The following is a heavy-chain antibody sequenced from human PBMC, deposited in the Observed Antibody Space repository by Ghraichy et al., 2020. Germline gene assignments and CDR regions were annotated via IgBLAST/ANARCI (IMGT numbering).Heavy chain of an antibody. V-gene: IGHV4-61*02. D-gene: IGHD3-3*01. CDR2: IYASGST. J-gene: IGHJ4*02. CDR1: GDSVSSSSYY. CDR3: ARGDFGVVTLNY. Sequence: SETLSLTCTVSGDSVSSSSYYWSWIRQPAGRGLEWIGRIYASGSTNYNPSLKSRVTISIDTSKNQLSLRLTSVTAADTAVYYCARGDFGVVTLNYWGQGTLVTVSS.